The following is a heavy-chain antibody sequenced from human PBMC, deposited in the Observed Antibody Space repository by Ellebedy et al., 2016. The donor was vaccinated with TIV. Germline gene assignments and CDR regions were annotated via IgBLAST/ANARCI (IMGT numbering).Heavy chain of an antibody. J-gene: IGHJ2*01. Sequence: GESLKISCAASGFTFINYWMSWVRQAPGKGLEWLANMKQDGSEKYYVDSMKGRVTISRDNAENSLYLQMNSLRAEDTAVYYCARGAYLGYWYFDLWGRGTLVTVSS. CDR3: ARGAYLGYWYFDL. CDR2: MKQDGSEK. V-gene: IGHV3-7*01. CDR1: GFTFINYW.